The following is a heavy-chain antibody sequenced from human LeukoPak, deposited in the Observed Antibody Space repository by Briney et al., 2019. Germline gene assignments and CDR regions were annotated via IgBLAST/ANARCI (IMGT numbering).Heavy chain of an antibody. V-gene: IGHV3-7*01. J-gene: IGHJ4*02. D-gene: IGHD3-22*01. CDR2: IKQDGSEK. CDR1: GFTFSSYW. CDR3: ARDFRHYYDSSGYYVY. Sequence: PGGSLRLSCAASGFTFSSYWMSWVRQTPGKGLEWVANIKQDGSEKYYVDSVKGRFTISRDNAKNSLYLQMNSLRAEDTAVYYCARDFRHYYDSSGYYVYWGQGTLVTVSS.